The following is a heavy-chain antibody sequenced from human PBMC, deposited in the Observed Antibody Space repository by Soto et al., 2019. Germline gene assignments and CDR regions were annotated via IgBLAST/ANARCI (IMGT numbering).Heavy chain of an antibody. D-gene: IGHD5-18*01. Sequence: PSGTLSHTCTVADSVNIGDYWSWNRQPPGKGLEWIGYIYYSGSTNYNPSLKSRVTISVDKSKMQFSLKLSSVTAADTAVYYCAKTRAFGYAYGVGGDSFDYWGQGTLVTVSS. CDR2: IYYSGST. CDR1: DSVNIGDY. V-gene: IGHV4-59*12. J-gene: IGHJ4*02. CDR3: AKTRAFGYAYGVGGDSFDY.